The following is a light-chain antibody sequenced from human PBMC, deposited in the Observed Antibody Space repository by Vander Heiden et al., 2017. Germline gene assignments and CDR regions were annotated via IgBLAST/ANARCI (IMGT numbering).Light chain of an antibody. V-gene: IGLV2-18*02. CDR3: FSYTSSNLFV. J-gene: IGLJ1*01. Sequence: QSALTQPPSVSGSPGQSVTIPCTGTSSDVGGFNRVSWYQQPPGTAPKLIVYEVNNRPSGVPLRFSGSKSGNTASLTISGLQAEDAADYYCFSYTSSNLFVFGTGTMVTVL. CDR2: EVN. CDR1: SSDVGGFNR.